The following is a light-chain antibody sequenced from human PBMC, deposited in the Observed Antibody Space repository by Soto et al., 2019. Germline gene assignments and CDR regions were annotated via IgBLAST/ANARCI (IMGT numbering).Light chain of an antibody. J-gene: IGKJ4*01. Sequence: EIVWTQSPGTLSLSPGEKATLSCRASQSVPHSHISHLAWYQQKPGQATRLLIYGAFNEATGVPDRFSGSGSGTDDTRTISSLEPEEFVVYSWQQYGTLPLTFGGGTKVE. V-gene: IGKV3-20*01. CDR2: GAF. CDR1: QSVPHSHISH. CDR3: QQYGTLPLT.